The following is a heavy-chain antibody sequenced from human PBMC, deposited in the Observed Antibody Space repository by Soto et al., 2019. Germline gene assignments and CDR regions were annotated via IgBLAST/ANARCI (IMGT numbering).Heavy chain of an antibody. Sequence: EVQLVESGGGLVKPGGSLRLSCAASGFTFSNYSLNWVRQAPGKGLEWVSVISSRSNHIYYADSVRGRFTISRDNAKNSLYLQMNSLRAEDTAVYYCAKVRGRGSPVSGGMDVWGQGTTVTVSS. D-gene: IGHD3-10*01. V-gene: IGHV3-21*02. CDR2: ISSRSNHI. CDR1: GFTFSNYS. J-gene: IGHJ6*02. CDR3: AKVRGRGSPVSGGMDV.